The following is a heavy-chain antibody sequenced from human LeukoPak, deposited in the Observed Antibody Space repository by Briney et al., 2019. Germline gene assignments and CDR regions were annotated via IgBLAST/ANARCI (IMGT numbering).Heavy chain of an antibody. CDR2: IYHSGST. J-gene: IGHJ1*01. CDR1: GYSISSGYY. Sequence: SETLSLTCTVSGYSISSGYYWGWIRQPPGKGLEWIGSIYHSGSTYYNPSLKSRVTISVDTSKNQFSLKLSSVTAADTAVYYCAIAYCGGDCLGYFQHWGQGTLVTVSS. D-gene: IGHD2-21*02. V-gene: IGHV4-38-2*02. CDR3: AIAYCGGDCLGYFQH.